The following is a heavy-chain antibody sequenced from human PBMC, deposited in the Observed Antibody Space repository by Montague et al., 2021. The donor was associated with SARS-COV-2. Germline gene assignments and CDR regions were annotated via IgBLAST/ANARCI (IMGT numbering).Heavy chain of an antibody. Sequence: SETLSLTCTVSGDSTSCPNCYWGWIRQPPGKGLDWIGTIYNSGTTYYNPSLKSRLTTSIDTSKNQFSLKPSSVTAADTAVYYCARHRNYGDHSLDNWFHPWGQGTLVTVSS. CDR2: IYNSGTT. D-gene: IGHD4-17*01. CDR1: GDSTSCPNCY. J-gene: IGHJ5*02. CDR3: ARHRNYGDHSLDNWFHP. V-gene: IGHV4-39*01.